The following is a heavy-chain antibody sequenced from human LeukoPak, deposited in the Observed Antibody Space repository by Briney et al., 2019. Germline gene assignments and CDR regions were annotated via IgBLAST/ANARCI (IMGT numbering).Heavy chain of an antibody. J-gene: IGHJ6*02. V-gene: IGHV1-69*04. D-gene: IGHD5-18*01. CDR1: GYTFTSYY. CDR2: IIPILGIA. CDR3: ARDGMDTAMAHYYYGMDV. Sequence: SVKVSCKASGYTFTSYYMHWVRQAPGQGLEWMGRIIPILGIANYAQKFQGRVTITADKSTSTAYMELSSLRSEDTAVYYCARDGMDTAMAHYYYGMDVWGQGTTVTVSS.